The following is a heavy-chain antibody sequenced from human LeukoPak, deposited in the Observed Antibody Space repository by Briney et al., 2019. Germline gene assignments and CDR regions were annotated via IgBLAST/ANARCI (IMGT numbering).Heavy chain of an antibody. D-gene: IGHD4-11*01. Sequence: SETLSLTCTISGYSISSGYYWGWIRQPPGKGLEWIGSIYYSGSTYYNPSLKSRVTISVDTSKNQFSLKLSSVTAADTAVYYCASSDFRDYWGQGTLVTVSS. CDR1: GYSISSGYY. V-gene: IGHV4-38-2*02. CDR3: ASSDFRDY. CDR2: IYYSGST. J-gene: IGHJ4*02.